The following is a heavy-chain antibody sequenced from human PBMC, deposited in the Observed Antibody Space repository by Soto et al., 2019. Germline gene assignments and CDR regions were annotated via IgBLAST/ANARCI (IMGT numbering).Heavy chain of an antibody. J-gene: IGHJ6*03. CDR3: ARDRRSTVTDYYYYYMDV. CDR1: GFTFSDYY. Sequence: QVQLVESGGGLVKPGGSLRLSCAASGFTFSDYYMSWIRQAPGKGLEWVSYISSSGSTIYYADSVKGRFTISRDNAKNSLYLQKNSLRAEETAVYYCARDRRSTVTDYYYYYMDVWGKGTTVTVSS. CDR2: ISSSGSTI. V-gene: IGHV3-11*01. D-gene: IGHD4-17*01.